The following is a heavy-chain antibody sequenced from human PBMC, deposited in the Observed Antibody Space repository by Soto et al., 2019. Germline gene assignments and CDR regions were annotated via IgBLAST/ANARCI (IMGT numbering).Heavy chain of an antibody. J-gene: IGHJ1*01. V-gene: IGHV4-39*01. D-gene: IGHD6-13*01. CDR3: ASLDERGHSSSWYLGEYFQH. CDR1: GGSISSSSYY. CDR2: IYYSGST. Sequence: PSETLSLTCTVSGGSISSSSYYWGWIRQPPGKGLEWIGSIYYSGSTYYNPSLKSRVTISVDTSKNQFSLKLSSVTAADTAVYYCASLDERGHSSSWYLGEYFQHWGQGTLVTVSS.